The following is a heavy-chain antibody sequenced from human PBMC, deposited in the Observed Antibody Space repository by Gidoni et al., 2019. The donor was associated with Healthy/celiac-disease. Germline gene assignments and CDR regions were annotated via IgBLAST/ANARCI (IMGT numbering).Heavy chain of an antibody. CDR3: ARYLGSGSYVGWFDP. Sequence: QVQLVQSGAEVKKPGASVKVSCKASGYTFTSSAMHWVRQAPGQRLEWMGWINAGNGNTKYSQKFQGRVTITRDTSASTVYMGLSSLRSEDTAVYYCARYLGSGSYVGWFDPWGQGTLVTVSS. D-gene: IGHD6-25*01. J-gene: IGHJ5*02. V-gene: IGHV1-3*01. CDR1: GYTFTSSA. CDR2: INAGNGNT.